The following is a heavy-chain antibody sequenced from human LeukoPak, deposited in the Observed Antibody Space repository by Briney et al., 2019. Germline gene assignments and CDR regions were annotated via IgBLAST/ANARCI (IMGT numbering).Heavy chain of an antibody. CDR2: ISWDGGST. CDR3: AKVVAVAGEGGYFDY. V-gene: IGHV3-43D*03. J-gene: IGHJ4*02. CDR1: GFTFDDYA. D-gene: IGHD6-19*01. Sequence: GGSLRLSCAASGFTFDDYAMHWVRQAPGKGLEWVSLISWDGGSTYYADSVKGRFTISRDNSKNSLYLQMNSLRAEDTALYYCAKVVAVAGEGGYFDYWGQGTLVTVSS.